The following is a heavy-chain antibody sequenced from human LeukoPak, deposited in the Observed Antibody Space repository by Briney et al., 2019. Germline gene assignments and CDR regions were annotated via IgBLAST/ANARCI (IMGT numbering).Heavy chain of an antibody. CDR1: GFTVSSYG. Sequence: PGGSLRLSCAASGFTVSSYGIHWVRQAPGKGLEWVAVISYDGSNKYYTDSVKGRFTISRDNSKNTLYLQMNSLRAEDTAVYYCAKAEDGSGALGFDPWGQGTLVTVSS. J-gene: IGHJ5*02. CDR2: ISYDGSNK. V-gene: IGHV3-30*18. CDR3: AKAEDGSGALGFDP. D-gene: IGHD3-10*01.